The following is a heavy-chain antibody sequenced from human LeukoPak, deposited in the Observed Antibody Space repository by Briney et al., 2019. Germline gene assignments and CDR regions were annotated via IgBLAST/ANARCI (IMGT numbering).Heavy chain of an antibody. CDR1: GYSFTVYY. Sequence: GASVKISCKASGYSFTVYYMHWVRQVPGQGLEWMGWINPSSGGTKFAQKFQGRVTMTRDTSISTAYMELSRLSSDDTAVYYCAREGLLVSFDYWGQGTLVTVSS. CDR3: AREGLLVSFDY. J-gene: IGHJ4*02. CDR2: INPSSGGT. V-gene: IGHV1-2*02. D-gene: IGHD5/OR15-5a*01.